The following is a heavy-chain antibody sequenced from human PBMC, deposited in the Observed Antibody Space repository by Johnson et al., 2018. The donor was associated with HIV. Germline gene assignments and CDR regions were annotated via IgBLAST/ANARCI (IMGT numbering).Heavy chain of an antibody. V-gene: IGHV3-49*03. CDR3: AKDHDYIGHGAFDI. Sequence: VQLVESGGGLVQPGRSLRLSCTASGFTFGECAMSWFRQAPGKGLEWVGFIRSKAYGGTTEYAASVKGRFTISRDNAKNSLYLQMNSLRAEDTALYYCAKDHDYIGHGAFDIWGQGTMVTVSS. J-gene: IGHJ3*02. CDR2: IRSKAYGGTT. CDR1: GFTFGECA. D-gene: IGHD4-11*01.